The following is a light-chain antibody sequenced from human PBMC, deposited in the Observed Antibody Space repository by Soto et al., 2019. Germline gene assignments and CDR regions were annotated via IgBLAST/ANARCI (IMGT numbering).Light chain of an antibody. CDR2: GAS. Sequence: EIVLTQSPGTLSLSPGERATLSCGASQSVSNNYLAWYQQKPGQAPRLPIYGASSRATGIPDRFTGSGSGTDFTLTIARMEPADYAVYYCQQYGSSPPITFGQGTRLEIK. J-gene: IGKJ5*01. CDR3: QQYGSSPPIT. CDR1: QSVSNNY. V-gene: IGKV3-20*01.